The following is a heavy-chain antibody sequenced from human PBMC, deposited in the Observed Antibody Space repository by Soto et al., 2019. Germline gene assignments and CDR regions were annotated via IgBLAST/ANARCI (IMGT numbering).Heavy chain of an antibody. Sequence: PGGSLRLSCAASGFTFSSYWMHWVRQAPGKGLVWVPRINSDGSSTSSADSVKGRFTISRDNAKNTLYLQMNSLRVEDTAVYYCARASSEGWLDSWGQGSLVTVSS. D-gene: IGHD6-19*01. J-gene: IGHJ5*01. CDR3: ARASSEGWLDS. CDR2: INSDGSST. V-gene: IGHV3-74*01. CDR1: GFTFSSYW.